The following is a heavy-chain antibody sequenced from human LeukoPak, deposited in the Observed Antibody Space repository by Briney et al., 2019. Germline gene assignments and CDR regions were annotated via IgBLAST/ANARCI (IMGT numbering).Heavy chain of an antibody. V-gene: IGHV3-30*18. CDR3: AKDHNSSGFDY. CDR2: ISYDGSNK. Sequence: GGSLRLSCAASGFTFSSYGMHWVRQAPGKGLEWVAVISYDGSNKYYADSVKGRLTISRDNSKNTLYLQMNSLRAEDTAVYYCAKDHNSSGFDYWGQGTLVTVSS. D-gene: IGHD6-19*01. CDR1: GFTFSSYG. J-gene: IGHJ4*02.